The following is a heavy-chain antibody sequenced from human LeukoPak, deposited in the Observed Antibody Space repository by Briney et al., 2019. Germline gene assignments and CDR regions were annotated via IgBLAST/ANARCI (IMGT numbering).Heavy chain of an antibody. CDR2: IIPIFGTA. D-gene: IGHD3-22*01. V-gene: IGHV1-69*13. J-gene: IGHJ4*02. CDR1: GGTFSSYT. CDR3: AGGRLYYDSSGYYSTLGY. Sequence: ASVKVSCKASGGTFSSYTISWVRQAPGQGLEWMGGIIPIFGTANYAQKFQGRVTITADESTSTAYMELSSLRSEDTAVYYCAGGRLYYDSSGYYSTLGYWGQGTLVTVSS.